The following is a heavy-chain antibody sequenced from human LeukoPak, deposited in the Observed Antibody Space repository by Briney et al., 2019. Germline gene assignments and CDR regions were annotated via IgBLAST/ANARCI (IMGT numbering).Heavy chain of an antibody. V-gene: IGHV4-59*10. CDR3: ARSGSYFKWFDP. CDR2: IYTSGST. J-gene: IGHJ5*02. D-gene: IGHD1-26*01. CDR1: GGSFSGYY. Sequence: SETLSLTCAVYGGSFSGYYWSWIRQPPGKGLEWIGRIYTSGSTNYNPSLKSRVTMSVDTSKNQFSLKLSSVTAADTAVYYCARSGSYFKWFDPWGQGTLVAVSS.